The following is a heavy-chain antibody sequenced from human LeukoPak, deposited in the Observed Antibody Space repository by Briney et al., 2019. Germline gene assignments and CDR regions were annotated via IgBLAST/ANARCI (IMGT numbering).Heavy chain of an antibody. CDR1: GFTLSSYW. CDR2: IKQDGSEK. Sequence: GGSLRLSCAASGFTLSSYWMSWVRQAPGKGLEWVANIKQDGSEKYYVDSVKGRFTISRDNAKNSLYLQMNSLRVEDTAIYYCARDYVWGSSESDYWGQGTLVTVSS. V-gene: IGHV3-7*01. D-gene: IGHD7-27*01. CDR3: ARDYVWGSSESDY. J-gene: IGHJ4*02.